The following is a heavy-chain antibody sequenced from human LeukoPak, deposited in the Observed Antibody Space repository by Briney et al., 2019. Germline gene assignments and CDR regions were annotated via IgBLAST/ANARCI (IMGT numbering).Heavy chain of an antibody. D-gene: IGHD6-19*01. CDR1: GSSMNLYS. J-gene: IGHJ4*02. CDR2: MYYSGTT. V-gene: IGHV4-59*12. CDR3: ARSSGWPGGHFDY. Sequence: PSETLSLTCSVSGSSMNLYSWNWIRQSPGKGLEWIAYMYYSGTTNYNPSLENRAAISLDLSRHQFSLRLNSVTAADTAVYYCARSSGWPGGHFDYWGQGTLVTVSS.